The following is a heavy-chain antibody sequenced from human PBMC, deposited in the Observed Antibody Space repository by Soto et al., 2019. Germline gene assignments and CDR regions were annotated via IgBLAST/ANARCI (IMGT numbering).Heavy chain of an antibody. V-gene: IGHV3-43*01. Sequence: GSLRLSCAASGFTFDDYTMHWVRQAPGKGLEWVSLISWDGGSTYYADSVKGRFTISRDNSKNSLYLQMNSLRTEDTALYYCAKDTPSMNYDFWSGWFDPWGQGTLVTVSS. D-gene: IGHD3-3*01. CDR3: AKDTPSMNYDFWSGWFDP. J-gene: IGHJ5*02. CDR2: ISWDGGST. CDR1: GFTFDDYT.